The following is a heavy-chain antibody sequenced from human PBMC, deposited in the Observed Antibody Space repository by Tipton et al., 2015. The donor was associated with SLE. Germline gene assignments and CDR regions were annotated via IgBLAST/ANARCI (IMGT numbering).Heavy chain of an antibody. J-gene: IGHJ4*02. CDR2: ISSSVDTT. V-gene: IGHV3-23*01. CDR1: GFTFSSYA. D-gene: IGHD6-13*01. Sequence: SLRLSCAASGFTFSSYAMSWVRQAPGKGLEWVSAISSSVDTTYYADSVKGRFTISRDNSKNTLYLQMNSLRAEDTAVYYCAKGGHIAAAGAGYFDYWGQGPLVTVSS. CDR3: AKGGHIAAAGAGYFDY.